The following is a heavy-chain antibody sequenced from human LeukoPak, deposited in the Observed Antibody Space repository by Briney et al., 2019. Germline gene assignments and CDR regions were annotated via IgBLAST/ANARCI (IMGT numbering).Heavy chain of an antibody. D-gene: IGHD3-22*01. V-gene: IGHV3-49*03. Sequence: GGSLRPSCTTSGFTFGAYAMSWFRQAPGKGLEWVGFIRSKAYGGTTEYAASVKGRFTISGDDSNSIAYLQMIGLKTEDTAVYYCARGGYYDSSGYPYFDYWGQGTLVTVSS. CDR2: IRSKAYGGTT. CDR3: ARGGYYDSSGYPYFDY. CDR1: GFTFGAYA. J-gene: IGHJ4*02.